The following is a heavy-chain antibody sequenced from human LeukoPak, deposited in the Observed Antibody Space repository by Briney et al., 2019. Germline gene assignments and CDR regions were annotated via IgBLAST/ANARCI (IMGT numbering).Heavy chain of an antibody. CDR3: ARDCGGDCYNAFDI. D-gene: IGHD2-21*02. J-gene: IGHJ3*02. Sequence: PETLSLTCTVSGGSISSYYWSWIRQPPGKGLEWIGYIYYSGSTNYNPSLKSRVTISVDTSKNQFSLKLSSVTAADTAVYYCARDCGGDCYNAFDIWGQGTMVTVSS. CDR1: GGSISSYY. CDR2: IYYSGST. V-gene: IGHV4-59*01.